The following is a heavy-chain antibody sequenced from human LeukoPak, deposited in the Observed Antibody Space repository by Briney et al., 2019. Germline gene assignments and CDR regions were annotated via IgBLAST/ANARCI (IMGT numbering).Heavy chain of an antibody. J-gene: IGHJ6*03. Sequence: PSETLSLTCAVYGGSFGGYYWSWIRQPPGKGLEWIGEINHSGSTNYNPSLKSRVTISVDTSKNQFSLKLSSVPAEDTAVYYCARGPLPYYYYYYMDVWGKGTTVTVSS. CDR1: GGSFGGYY. V-gene: IGHV4-34*01. CDR3: ARGPLPYYYYYYMDV. D-gene: IGHD2-2*01. CDR2: INHSGST.